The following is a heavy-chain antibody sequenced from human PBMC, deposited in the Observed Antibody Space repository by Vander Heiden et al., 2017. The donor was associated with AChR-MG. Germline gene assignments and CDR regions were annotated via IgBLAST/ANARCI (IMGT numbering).Heavy chain of an antibody. CDR2: INQDGSKK. Sequence: EVQLVESGGGLVQPGGSLRLSCAASGFRLNDYWMSWIRQAPGKGLEWVANINQDGSKKFYVDSVKGRFTISGDNAKNSLYLQMHSLRVEDTAVYYCARDRRGRYDDWGQGTLVTVSS. D-gene: IGHD1-26*01. CDR3: ARDRRGRYDD. J-gene: IGHJ4*02. V-gene: IGHV3-7*01. CDR1: GFRLNDYW.